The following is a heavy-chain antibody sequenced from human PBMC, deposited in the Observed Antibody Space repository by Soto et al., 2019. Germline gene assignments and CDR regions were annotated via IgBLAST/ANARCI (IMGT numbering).Heavy chain of an antibody. J-gene: IGHJ5*02. D-gene: IGHD2-15*01. Sequence: QGQLVKSGAEVKKPGASVKVSCKTAGYTFTDYDINWVRQATGQGLEWIGCMSPNSGETGYEQKFQGRVTMTRSASLSTAYLELSSLRSEDTAVYYCARVAVAARPRWYNWFDPWGKGTLVTVSS. CDR2: MSPNSGET. CDR3: ARVAVAARPRWYNWFDP. CDR1: GYTFTDYD. V-gene: IGHV1-8*01.